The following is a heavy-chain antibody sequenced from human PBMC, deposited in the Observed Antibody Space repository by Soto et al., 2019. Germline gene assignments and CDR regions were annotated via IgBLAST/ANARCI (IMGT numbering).Heavy chain of an antibody. D-gene: IGHD1-1*01. CDR3: VRDGTKTLRDWFDP. CDR2: IYATGTT. J-gene: IGHJ5*02. Sequence: PSETLSLTCTVSGASISGFYWCWIRKSAGKGLEWIGSIYATGTTDYNPSLKSRVMMSVDTSKKQFSLKLRSVTAADTAVYYCVRDGTKTLRDWFDPWGQGISVTVSS. CDR1: GASISGFY. V-gene: IGHV4-4*07.